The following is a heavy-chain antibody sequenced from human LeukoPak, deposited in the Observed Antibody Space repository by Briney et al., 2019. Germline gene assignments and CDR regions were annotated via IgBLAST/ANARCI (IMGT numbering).Heavy chain of an antibody. D-gene: IGHD3-9*01. CDR2: IYYSGST. J-gene: IGHJ4*02. V-gene: IGHV4-31*03. Sequence: SETLSLTCTVSGGSISSGGNYWSWIRQHPGKGLEWIGYIYYSGSTYYNPSLKSRVTISVDTSKNQFSLKLSSVTAADTAVYYCARAGVLRYFDWLNPQIFFDYWGQGTLVTVSS. CDR3: ARAGVLRYFDWLNPQIFFDY. CDR1: GGSISSGGNY.